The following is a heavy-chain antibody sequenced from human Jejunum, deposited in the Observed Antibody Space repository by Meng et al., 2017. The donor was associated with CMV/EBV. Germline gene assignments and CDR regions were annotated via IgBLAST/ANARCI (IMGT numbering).Heavy chain of an antibody. Sequence: CAASGFTFSSYLFHWVRQAPGKGLVWVSRINGDGSSTSYADSVKGRFTISRDNAKNTLFLQMNSLRAEDTAVYYCARHYGSGTYSVYYWGQGTLVTVSS. D-gene: IGHD3-10*01. J-gene: IGHJ4*02. V-gene: IGHV3-74*01. CDR1: GFTFSSYL. CDR3: ARHYGSGTYSVYY. CDR2: INGDGSST.